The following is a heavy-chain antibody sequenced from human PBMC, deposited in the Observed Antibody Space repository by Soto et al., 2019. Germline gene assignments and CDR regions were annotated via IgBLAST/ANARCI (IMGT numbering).Heavy chain of an antibody. CDR2: IYPVDYET. D-gene: IGHD6-13*01. V-gene: IGHV5-51*01. CDR1: GYTFSNFW. CDR3: ARSPRSSPYFDY. J-gene: IGHJ4*02. Sequence: GESLKISGQCSGYTFSNFWSAWVRQLPGKGLEWMGIIYPVDYETRYSPSFHGKVTISADRSIGTAYLQWSSLEASDSAFYFCARSPRSSPYFDYWGQGALVTVSS.